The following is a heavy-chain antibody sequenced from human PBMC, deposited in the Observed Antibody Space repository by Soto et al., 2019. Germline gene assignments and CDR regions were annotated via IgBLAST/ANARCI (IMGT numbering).Heavy chain of an antibody. CDR3: ARPLEYSSSEDAFDI. Sequence: GESLKISCVASGYTFTSYWIGWVRQMPGKGLEWMGIIYPGDSDTRYSPSFQGQVTISADKSISTAYLQWSSLKASDTAMYYCARPLEYSSSEDAFDIWGQGTMVTVSS. V-gene: IGHV5-51*01. CDR1: GYTFTSYW. D-gene: IGHD6-6*01. CDR2: IYPGDSDT. J-gene: IGHJ3*02.